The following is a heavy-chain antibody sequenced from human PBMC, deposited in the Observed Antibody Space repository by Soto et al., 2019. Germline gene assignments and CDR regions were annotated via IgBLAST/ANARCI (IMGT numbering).Heavy chain of an antibody. CDR2: ISSSSSYI. J-gene: IGHJ6*03. Sequence: GGSLRLSCAAFGFTFSSYSMNWVRQAPGKGLEWVSSISSSSSYIYYADSVKGRFTISRDNAKNSLYLQMNSLRAEDTAVYYCARDMDGDVYYYYYYMDVWGKGTTVTVSS. CDR3: ARDMDGDVYYYYYYMDV. V-gene: IGHV3-21*01. D-gene: IGHD4-17*01. CDR1: GFTFSSYS.